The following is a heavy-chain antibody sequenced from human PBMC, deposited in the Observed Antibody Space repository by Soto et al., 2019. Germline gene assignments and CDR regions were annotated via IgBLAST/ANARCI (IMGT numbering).Heavy chain of an antibody. CDR1: GYTFTSHS. J-gene: IGHJ5*02. Sequence: QVQLVQSGGEVKKPGASVKVSCKASGYTFTSHSISWVRRAPGEGLEWVGWISGYNGYTNYAQNFKGRVTMTTDASSSTVYMELRSLRPDDTAVYYCARVGYYYGSGSYLFDPWGQGTLVTVSS. V-gene: IGHV1-18*01. CDR3: ARVGYYYGSGSYLFDP. CDR2: ISGYNGYT. D-gene: IGHD3-10*01.